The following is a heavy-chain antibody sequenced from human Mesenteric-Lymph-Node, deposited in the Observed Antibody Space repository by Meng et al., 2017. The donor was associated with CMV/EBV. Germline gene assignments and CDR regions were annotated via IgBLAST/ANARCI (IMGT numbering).Heavy chain of an antibody. Sequence: GGSLRLSCAASGFTFSSYWMHWVRQAPGKGLVWVSRINSDGNITTYADSVKGRFTISRDNAKNTLYLQMNSLRAEDTAVYYCAREYSTSSGGRAFDIWDQGTMVTVSS. CDR1: GFTFSSYW. CDR2: INSDGNIT. J-gene: IGHJ3*02. CDR3: AREYSTSSGGRAFDI. D-gene: IGHD6-6*01. V-gene: IGHV3-74*01.